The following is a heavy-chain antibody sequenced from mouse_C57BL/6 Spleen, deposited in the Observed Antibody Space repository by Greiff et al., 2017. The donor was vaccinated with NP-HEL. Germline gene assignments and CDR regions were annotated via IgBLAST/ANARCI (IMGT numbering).Heavy chain of an antibody. CDR1: GYAFSSSW. J-gene: IGHJ3*01. Sequence: QVQLQQSGPDLVKPGASVKISCKASGYAFSSSWMNWVKQRPGKGLEWIGRIYPGDGDTNYNGKFKGKATLTADKSSSTAYMQLSSLTSEDSAVYFCAPVFAYWGQGTLVTVSA. V-gene: IGHV1-82*01. CDR2: IYPGDGDT. CDR3: APVFAY.